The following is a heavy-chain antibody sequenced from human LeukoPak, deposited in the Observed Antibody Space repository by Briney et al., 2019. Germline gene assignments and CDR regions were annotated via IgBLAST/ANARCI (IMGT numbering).Heavy chain of an antibody. V-gene: IGHV1-8*01. D-gene: IGHD6-19*01. CDR2: MNPNSGNT. J-gene: IGHJ4*02. Sequence: GASVKVSCTASGYTFTSYDINWVRQATGQGLEWMGWMNPNSGNTGYAQKFQGRVTMTRNTSTSTAYMELRSLRSDDTAVYYCARGGVAGIAYWGQGTLVTVSS. CDR1: GYTFTSYD. CDR3: ARGGVAGIAY.